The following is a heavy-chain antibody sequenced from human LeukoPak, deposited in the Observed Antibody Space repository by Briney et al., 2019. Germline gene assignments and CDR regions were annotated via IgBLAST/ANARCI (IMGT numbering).Heavy chain of an antibody. D-gene: IGHD3-16*01. CDR2: IYYSGST. V-gene: IGHV4-59*01. CDR1: GGSISSYY. CDR3: AREGAPGDY. Sequence: SETLSLTCTVSGGSISSYYWSWIRQPPGKGLEWIGYIYYSGSTNYNPSLKSRVTISVDTSKNQFSLRLSSVTAADTAVYYCAREGAPGDYWGQGTLVTVSS. J-gene: IGHJ4*02.